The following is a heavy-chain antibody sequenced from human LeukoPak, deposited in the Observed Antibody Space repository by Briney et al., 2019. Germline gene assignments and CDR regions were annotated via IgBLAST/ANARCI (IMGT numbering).Heavy chain of an antibody. D-gene: IGHD2-21*02. J-gene: IGHJ4*02. Sequence: LSLTCAVYGGSFSDYYMSWIRQAPGKGLEWVSYISSSGGTIYYADFVKGRFTISRDNAKNSLYLQMNSLRAEDTAVYYCARDPARYCGGDCYSYYFDYWGQGTLVTVSS. V-gene: IGHV3-11*01. CDR2: ISSSGGTI. CDR3: ARDPARYCGGDCYSYYFDY. CDR1: GGSFSDYY.